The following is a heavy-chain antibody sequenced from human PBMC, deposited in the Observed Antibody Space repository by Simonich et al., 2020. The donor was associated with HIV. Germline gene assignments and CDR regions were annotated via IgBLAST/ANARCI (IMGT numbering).Heavy chain of an antibody. CDR2: IKHSGST. Sequence: QVQLQQWGAGLLKPSETLSLTCAVYGGSFSGYYWSWIRQPPGKGLEWMGEIKHSGSTNSTPSVKGRVTKSVDTTKNQFSQKLSSVTAADTAVYDCARGRKRWLQLLTGGAFDIWGQGTMVTVSS. CDR1: GGSFSGYY. CDR3: ARGRKRWLQLLTGGAFDI. J-gene: IGHJ3*02. V-gene: IGHV4-34*01. D-gene: IGHD5-12*01.